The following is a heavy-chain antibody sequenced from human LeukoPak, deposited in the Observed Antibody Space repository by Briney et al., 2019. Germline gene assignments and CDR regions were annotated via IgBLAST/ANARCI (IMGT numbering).Heavy chain of an antibody. Sequence: GGSLRLSCSASGFSFSTYTMRWVRPAPGKGLEYVSVISGNGGSTYYADSVKGRFTISRDNSKNTLYLQMSSLRAEDTAVYYCVKDRGGYGDYWGQGALVTVSP. D-gene: IGHD5-12*01. CDR2: ISGNGGST. J-gene: IGHJ4*02. CDR1: GFSFSTYT. CDR3: VKDRGGYGDY. V-gene: IGHV3-64D*09.